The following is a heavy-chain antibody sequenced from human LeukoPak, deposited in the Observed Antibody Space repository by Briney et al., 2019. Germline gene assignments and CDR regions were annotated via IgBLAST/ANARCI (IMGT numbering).Heavy chain of an antibody. D-gene: IGHD2-8*02. CDR1: GGSITSSNYQ. CDR2: IFPSGGEI. J-gene: IGHJ4*02. V-gene: IGHV3-23*01. Sequence: ETLSLTCTVSGGSITSSNYQWGWIRQPPGKGLEWVSSIFPSGGEIHYADSVRGRFTISRDNSKSTLSLQMNSLRAEDTAIYYCATYRQVLLPFESWGQGTLVTVSS. CDR3: ATYRQVLLPFES.